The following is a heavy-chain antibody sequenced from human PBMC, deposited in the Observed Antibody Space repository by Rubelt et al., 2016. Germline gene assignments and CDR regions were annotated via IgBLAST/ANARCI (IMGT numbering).Heavy chain of an antibody. CDR1: GGSFSGYY. V-gene: IGHV4-34*01. Sequence: QVQLHQWGAGLLKPSETLSLTCAVYGGSFSGYYWSWIRQPPGKGLEWIGEIHHSGSTNYNPSLKSRVTILVDTSKNQLSLNLSSVTAADTAVYYCASEELGIGDAFDIWGQGTMVTVSS. CDR3: ASEELGIGDAFDI. D-gene: IGHD7-27*01. CDR2: IHHSGST. J-gene: IGHJ3*02.